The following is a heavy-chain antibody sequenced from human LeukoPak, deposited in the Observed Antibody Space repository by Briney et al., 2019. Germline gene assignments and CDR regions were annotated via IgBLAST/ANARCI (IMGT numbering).Heavy chain of an antibody. V-gene: IGHV3-74*01. CDR2: VDVHGQGT. D-gene: IGHD2/OR15-2a*01. Sequence: GGSLRLSCAASGFTFSSYWLHWVRQAPGKGPVWVSRVDVHGQGTAYADSVKGRFTISRDNAKNTLSLQMNSLSAEDTAVYYCARSNYDSTTFYYHLDLWGQGTLVTVSS. CDR3: ARSNYDSTTFYYHLDL. CDR1: GFTFSSYW. J-gene: IGHJ5*02.